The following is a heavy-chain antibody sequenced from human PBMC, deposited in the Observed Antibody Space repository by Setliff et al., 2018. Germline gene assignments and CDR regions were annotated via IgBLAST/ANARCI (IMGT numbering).Heavy chain of an antibody. D-gene: IGHD3-22*01. CDR3: ARDYYDSRGSYAFDI. V-gene: IGHV4-34*01. CDR2: INHSGST. J-gene: IGHJ3*02. CDR1: GGSFSGNY. Sequence: SETLSLTCAVYGGSFSGNYWSWIRQPPGKGLEWIGEINHSGSTNHNPSLKSRVTISVDTSKNQFSLNLSSVTAADTAVYYCARDYYDSRGSYAFDIWGQGTVVTVSS.